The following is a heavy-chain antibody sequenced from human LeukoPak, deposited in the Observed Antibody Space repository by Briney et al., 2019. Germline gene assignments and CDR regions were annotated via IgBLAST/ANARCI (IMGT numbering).Heavy chain of an antibody. CDR3: ASFIVVVPAFTQPRKDYFDY. Sequence: SSVKVSCKASGGTFSSYAISWVRQAPGQGLEWMGGIIPNFGTANYAQKFQGRVTITADKSTSTAYMELSSLRSEDTAVYYCASFIVVVPAFTQPRKDYFDYWGQGTLVTVSS. D-gene: IGHD2-2*01. CDR1: GGTFSSYA. CDR2: IIPNFGTA. J-gene: IGHJ4*02. V-gene: IGHV1-69*06.